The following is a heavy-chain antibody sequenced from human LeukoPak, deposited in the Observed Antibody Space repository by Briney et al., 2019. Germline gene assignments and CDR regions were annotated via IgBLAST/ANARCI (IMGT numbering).Heavy chain of an antibody. D-gene: IGHD2-21*02. J-gene: IGHJ6*02. CDR3: ARDLVVVTAPPYYYYYYGMDV. Sequence: ASVKVSCKASGYTFTSYGISWVRQAPGQGLEWMGWISAYNGNTNYAQKLQGRVTMTTDTSTSTAYMELRSLRSDDTAVYYCARDLVVVTAPPYYYYYYGMDVWGQGTTVTVSS. V-gene: IGHV1-18*01. CDR1: GYTFTSYG. CDR2: ISAYNGNT.